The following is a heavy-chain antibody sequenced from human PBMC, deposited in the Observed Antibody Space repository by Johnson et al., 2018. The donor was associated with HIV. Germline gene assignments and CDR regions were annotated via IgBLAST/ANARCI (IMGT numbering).Heavy chain of an antibody. J-gene: IGHJ3*02. V-gene: IGHV3-66*01. Sequence: VQLVESGGGLVQPGGSLRLSCAASGFTVSSNYMSWVRQAPGKGLEWVSVIYSGGSTYYADSVKGRFTISRDTSTNSLYLEMNSLKTEDTSLYYCARGGTYYYGLGPSDAFDIWGQGTMVTVSS. CDR2: IYSGGST. D-gene: IGHD3-10*01. CDR3: ARGGTYYYGLGPSDAFDI. CDR1: GFTVSSNY.